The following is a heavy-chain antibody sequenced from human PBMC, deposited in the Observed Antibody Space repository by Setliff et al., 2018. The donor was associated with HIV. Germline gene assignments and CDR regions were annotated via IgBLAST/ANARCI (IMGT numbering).Heavy chain of an antibody. V-gene: IGHV4-34*01. D-gene: IGHD2-2*01. CDR2: INHSGST. CDR1: GGSFSGYH. J-gene: IGHJ4*02. Sequence: PSETLSLTCAVYGGSFSGYHWSWIRQPPGKGLEWIGEINHSGSTNYNPSLKSRVTISVDTSKNQFSLKLNSVTAADTAVYYCARVRLRVPPSIFDYWGQGALVTVSS. CDR3: ARVRLRVPPSIFDY.